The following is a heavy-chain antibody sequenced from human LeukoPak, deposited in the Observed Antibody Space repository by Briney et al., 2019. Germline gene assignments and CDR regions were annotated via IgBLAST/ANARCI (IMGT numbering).Heavy chain of an antibody. CDR1: GYTFTSYD. CDR3: ARGRGSSGWYVREYYFDY. J-gene: IGHJ4*02. CDR2: MNPNSGNT. V-gene: IGHV1-8*03. D-gene: IGHD6-19*01. Sequence: GASVKVSCKASGYTFTSYDINWVRQATGQGLEWMGWMNPNSGNTGYAQKFQGRVTITRNTFISTAYMELSSLRSEDTAVYYCARGRGSSGWYVREYYFDYWGQGTLVTVSS.